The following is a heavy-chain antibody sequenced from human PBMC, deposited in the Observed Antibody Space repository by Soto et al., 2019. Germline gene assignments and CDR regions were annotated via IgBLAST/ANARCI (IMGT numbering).Heavy chain of an antibody. CDR1: GGTFSSYA. CDR2: IIPIFGTA. V-gene: IGHV1-69*01. CDR3: ARVGDIVVVVAAAAKRLREGYYYGMDV. D-gene: IGHD2-15*01. J-gene: IGHJ6*02. Sequence: QVQLVQSGAEVKKPGSSVKVSCKASGGTFSSYAISWVRQAPGQGLEWMGGIIPIFGTANYAQKFQGRVRITADEPTSTAYMELSSLRSEDTAVYYCARVGDIVVVVAAAAKRLREGYYYGMDVWGQGTTVTVSS.